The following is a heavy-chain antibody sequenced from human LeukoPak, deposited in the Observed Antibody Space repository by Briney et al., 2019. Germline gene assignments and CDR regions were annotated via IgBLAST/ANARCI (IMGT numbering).Heavy chain of an antibody. CDR1: GGSISSGTDY. J-gene: IGHJ4*02. V-gene: IGHV4-61*02. CDR3: ARDFGL. CDR2: IYISGGT. D-gene: IGHD3-3*01. Sequence: SETLSLTCTVSGGSISSGTDYWSWIRQPAGKGLEWVGLIYISGGTNYNPSLKSRVTISMDTSKNQFSLKLTSVTAADTAVYYCARDFGLWGQGTLVTVSP.